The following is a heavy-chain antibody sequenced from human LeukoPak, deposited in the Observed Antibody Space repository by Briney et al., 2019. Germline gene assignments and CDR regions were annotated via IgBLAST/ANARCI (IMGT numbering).Heavy chain of an antibody. V-gene: IGHV4-34*01. CDR3: ARGQRLGYYYYYYRDV. J-gene: IGHJ6*03. CDR2: INHSGST. CDR1: GGSFSVYY. D-gene: IGHD6-19*01. Sequence: SETLTLTCAVYGGSFSVYYWSWIRQPPGKGLEWIGEINHSGSTNYNPSLKSRVTISVDTSKNQFSLNLSSVTAADTAVYYCARGQRLGYYYYYYRDVWGKGTTVTVSS.